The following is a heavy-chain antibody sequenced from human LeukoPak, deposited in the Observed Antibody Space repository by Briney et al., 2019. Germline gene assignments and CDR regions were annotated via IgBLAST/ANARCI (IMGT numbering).Heavy chain of an antibody. Sequence: SETLSLTCAVYGGSFSGYYWSWIRQPPGKGLEWIGEINHSGSTNYNPSLKSRVAISVDRSKNQFSLKLSSVTAADTALYYCATGHSSGYYSYWGRGTLVTVSS. D-gene: IGHD3-22*01. CDR2: INHSGST. CDR3: ATGHSSGYYSY. J-gene: IGHJ4*02. CDR1: GGSFSGYY. V-gene: IGHV4-34*01.